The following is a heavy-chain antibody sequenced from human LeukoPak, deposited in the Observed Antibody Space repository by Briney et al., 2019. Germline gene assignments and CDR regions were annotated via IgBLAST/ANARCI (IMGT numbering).Heavy chain of an antibody. Sequence: SETLSLTCAVYGGSVSGYYWSWIRQPPGKGLEWLGEINHSGSTNYNPSLKSRVTISVDTSKNQFSLKLSSVTAADTAVYYCAGGGYIAAAGTSSEYYYYGMDVWGKGTTVTVSS. J-gene: IGHJ6*04. CDR1: GGSVSGYY. CDR3: AGGGYIAAAGTSSEYYYYGMDV. V-gene: IGHV4-34*01. D-gene: IGHD6-13*01. CDR2: INHSGST.